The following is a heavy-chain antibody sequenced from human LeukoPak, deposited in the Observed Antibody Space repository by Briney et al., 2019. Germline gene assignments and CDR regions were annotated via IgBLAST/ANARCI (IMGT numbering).Heavy chain of an antibody. J-gene: IGHJ4*02. Sequence: SETLSLTCTVSGGSISSGGYYWSWIRQPPGKGLEWIGYIYYSGSTNYNPSLKSRVTISVDTSKNQFSLKLSSVTAADTAVYYCARARNYYDSSGYLGGTPFDYWGQGTLVTVSS. D-gene: IGHD3-22*01. CDR2: IYYSGST. CDR1: GGSISSGGYY. CDR3: ARARNYYDSSGYLGGTPFDY. V-gene: IGHV4-61*08.